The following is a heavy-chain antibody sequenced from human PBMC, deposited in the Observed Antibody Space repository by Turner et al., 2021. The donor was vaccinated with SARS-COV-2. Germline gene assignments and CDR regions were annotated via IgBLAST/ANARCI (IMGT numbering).Heavy chain of an antibody. Sequence: VQPVQSGAEAKNPGSSGKVSCKDSGGTFSSYAISWVRQAPGQGLEWMGGIIPIFGTANYAQKFQGRVTITADESTSTAYMELSSLRSEDTAVYYCARGLPFYCSSTRCYSFDYWGQGTLVTVSS. V-gene: IGHV1-69*12. CDR3: ARGLPFYCSSTRCYSFDY. CDR1: GGTFSSYA. CDR2: IIPIFGTA. J-gene: IGHJ4*02. D-gene: IGHD2-2*01.